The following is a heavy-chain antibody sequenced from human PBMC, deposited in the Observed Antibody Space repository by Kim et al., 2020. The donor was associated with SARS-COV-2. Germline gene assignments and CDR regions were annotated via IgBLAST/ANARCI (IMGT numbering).Heavy chain of an antibody. CDR3: AGGNYFFFFDY. Sequence: SETLSLTCTVSGASISSYYWTWIRQPPGKGLEWIGYISYSGSTNYNPSLKSRVTISIDTSKNQFSLKLSSVTAADTAVYYCAGGNYFFFFDYWGQGNLVT. J-gene: IGHJ4*02. V-gene: IGHV4-59*08. CDR1: GASISSYY. CDR2: ISYSGST. D-gene: IGHD1-26*01.